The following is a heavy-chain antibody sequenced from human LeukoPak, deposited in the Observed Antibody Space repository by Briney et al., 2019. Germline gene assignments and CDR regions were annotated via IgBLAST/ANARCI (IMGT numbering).Heavy chain of an antibody. CDR1: GGTFSSYA. D-gene: IGHD6-19*01. CDR2: IIPIFGTA. Sequence: SVKVSCKASGGTFSSYAISWVRQAPGQGLEWMGGIIPIFGTANYAQKFQGRVTMTRDTSTSTVYMELSSLRSEDTAVYYCARGAAVAFDYWGQGTLVTVSS. CDR3: ARGAAVAFDY. V-gene: IGHV1-69*05. J-gene: IGHJ4*02.